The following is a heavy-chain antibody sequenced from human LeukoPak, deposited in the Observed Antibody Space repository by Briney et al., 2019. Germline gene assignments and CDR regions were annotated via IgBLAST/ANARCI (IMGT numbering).Heavy chain of an antibody. J-gene: IGHJ4*02. CDR3: ASVSTASGGVYFDY. D-gene: IGHD4-11*01. CDR2: ISYDGSNK. CDR1: GFTFSSYA. Sequence: QPGRSLRLSCAASGFTFSSYAMHWVRQAPGKGLEWVAVISYDGSNKYYADSVKGRFTISRDNSKNTLYLQMNSLRAEDTAVYYCASVSTASGGVYFDYWGQGTLVTVSS. V-gene: IGHV3-30-3*01.